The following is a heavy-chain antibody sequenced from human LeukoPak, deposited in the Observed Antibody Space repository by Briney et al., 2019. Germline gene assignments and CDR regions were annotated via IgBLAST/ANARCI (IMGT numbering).Heavy chain of an antibody. V-gene: IGHV1-69*05. CDR1: GGTFSSYA. J-gene: IGHJ3*02. D-gene: IGHD5-24*01. Sequence: SVKVSCKASGGTFSSYAISWVRQAPGQGLEWMGGIIPIFGTANYAQKFQGRVTITTDESTSTAYMELSSLRSEDMAVYYCARERPLKRWLQLGNAFDIWGQGTMVTVSS. CDR2: IIPIFGTA. CDR3: ARERPLKRWLQLGNAFDI.